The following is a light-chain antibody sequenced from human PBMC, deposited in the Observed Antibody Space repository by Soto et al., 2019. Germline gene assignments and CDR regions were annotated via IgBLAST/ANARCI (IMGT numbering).Light chain of an antibody. CDR1: SSDVGAYNF. J-gene: IGLJ1*01. V-gene: IGLV2-14*03. Sequence: QSVLTRPASVSGSPGQSFTISCTGTSSDVGAYNFVSWHQQHPGKAPKLMIYNVYDRPTGISYRFSGSKSGNTASLTISGLQGEDEADYYCSAYTVSRTYVFGTGTRSPS. CDR2: NVY. CDR3: SAYTVSRTYV.